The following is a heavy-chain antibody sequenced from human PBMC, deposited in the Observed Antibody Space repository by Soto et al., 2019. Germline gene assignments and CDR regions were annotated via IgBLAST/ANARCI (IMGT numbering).Heavy chain of an antibody. D-gene: IGHD3-10*01. CDR2: MSGSGGST. Sequence: EVQLLESGGGLVQPGGSLRLSCAASGFTFSTYAMSWVRQAPGKGLEWVSGMSGSGGSTYYADSVKGRFTISRDNSKNTLYLQMNSLRAEDTAVYYCMSLDSDGSGSYYKWGQGTLVTVAS. J-gene: IGHJ4*02. CDR3: MSLDSDGSGSYYK. V-gene: IGHV3-23*01. CDR1: GFTFSTYA.